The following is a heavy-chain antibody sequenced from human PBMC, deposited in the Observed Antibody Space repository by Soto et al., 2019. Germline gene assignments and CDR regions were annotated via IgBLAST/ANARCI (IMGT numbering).Heavy chain of an antibody. D-gene: IGHD3-16*01. CDR3: ARSIWSGGSQAPYVPYGMDV. V-gene: IGHV1-69*01. CDR1: GGTFSSYA. CDR2: IIPIFGTA. J-gene: IGHJ6*02. Sequence: QVQLVQSGAEVKKPGSSVNVSCKASGGTFSSYAISWVRQAPGQGLEWMGGIIPIFGTANYAQKFQGRVTITADESTSTAYMELSSLRSEDTAVYYCARSIWSGGSQAPYVPYGMDVWGQGTTVTVSS.